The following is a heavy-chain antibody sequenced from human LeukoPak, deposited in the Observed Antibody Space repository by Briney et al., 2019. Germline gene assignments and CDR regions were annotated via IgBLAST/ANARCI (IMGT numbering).Heavy chain of an antibody. J-gene: IGHJ4*02. D-gene: IGHD3-10*01. V-gene: IGHV3-21*04. Sequence: GGSLRLSCAASGFTFSRYSMNWVRQAPGKGLEWVSSISISSNYIYYPDSLKGRFTISRDNAKNSLYLQMNSLRAEDTAVYYCARGSGNSLFDYWGQGTLVTVSS. CDR3: ARGSGNSLFDY. CDR2: ISISSNYI. CDR1: GFTFSRYS.